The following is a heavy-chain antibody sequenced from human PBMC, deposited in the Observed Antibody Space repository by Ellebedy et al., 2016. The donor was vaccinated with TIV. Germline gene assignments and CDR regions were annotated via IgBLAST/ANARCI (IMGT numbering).Heavy chain of an antibody. J-gene: IGHJ4*02. CDR3: AIDLWNGPPSPMEN. CDR2: ISGSGSTI. V-gene: IGHV3-11*01. CDR1: GFTFSDFY. Sequence: GESLKISXAASGFTFSDFYMSWIRQAPGQGLEWVSYISGSGSTIYYADSVKGRFTISRDNAKNSLYLQMNSLRAEDTAVYYCAIDLWNGPPSPMENWGQGTLVTVSS. D-gene: IGHD3-3*01.